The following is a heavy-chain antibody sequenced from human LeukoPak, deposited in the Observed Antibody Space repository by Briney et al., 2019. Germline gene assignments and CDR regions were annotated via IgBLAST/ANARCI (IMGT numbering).Heavy chain of an antibody. D-gene: IGHD3-3*01. CDR1: GGSISTYY. Sequence: PSETLSLTCSVSGGSISTYYWSWIRQPPGKGLEWIGYVHYSGSANYNPSLKSRVTISVDTPKNQFSLNLSSLTAADTAIYYCARVSYYDFWSGSDYYYYMDVWGKGTTVTVSS. CDR3: ARVSYYDFWSGSDYYYYMDV. V-gene: IGHV4-59*01. J-gene: IGHJ6*03. CDR2: VHYSGSA.